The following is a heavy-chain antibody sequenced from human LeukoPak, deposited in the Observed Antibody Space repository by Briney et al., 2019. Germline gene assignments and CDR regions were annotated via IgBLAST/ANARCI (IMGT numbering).Heavy chain of an antibody. J-gene: IGHJ4*02. V-gene: IGHV3-33*01. Sequence: GGSLRLSCAGSGFTFRNYAIHWVRQAPGKGLEWVAVIWYDGSEKNYAESVKGRLTLSRDNSKNTVYLQLDSPRAEDTAVYYCARDSSRKFDFWGQGTLVTVSS. CDR2: IWYDGSEK. CDR3: ARDSSRKFDF. CDR1: GFTFRNYA. D-gene: IGHD6-6*01.